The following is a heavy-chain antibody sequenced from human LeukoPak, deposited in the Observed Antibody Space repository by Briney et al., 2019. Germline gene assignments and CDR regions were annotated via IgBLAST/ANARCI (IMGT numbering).Heavy chain of an antibody. Sequence: GGSLRLSCAASGVTFSDNSFNWIRHAPGKGLECVSPIIPYATSIYYAYSVKGQFTISRDKAKSSLYLQMDSLRAEDTAFYYCARLRRNSDRSGYYYYYDYWGQGTLVTVSS. V-gene: IGHV3-21*06. CDR1: GVTFSDNS. CDR3: ARLRRNSDRSGYYYYYDY. J-gene: IGHJ4*02. CDR2: IIPYATSI. D-gene: IGHD3-22*01.